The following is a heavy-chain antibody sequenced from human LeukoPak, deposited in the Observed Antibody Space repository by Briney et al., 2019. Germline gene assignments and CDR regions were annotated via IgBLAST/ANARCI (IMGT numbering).Heavy chain of an antibody. CDR1: GGSISSIDSY. D-gene: IGHD2-21*02. CDR2: VYHRGST. CDR3: ARDYCAGGACFGRWFDP. Sequence: SETLFLTCTVSGGSISSIDSYWGWLRQPPGKGLEWIGRVYHRGSTVFNPSLKSRVSLSVDTSKNEFSLRMTSVSAADTAVYYCARDYCAGGACFGRWFDPWGQGTLVTVSS. V-gene: IGHV4-39*07. J-gene: IGHJ5*02.